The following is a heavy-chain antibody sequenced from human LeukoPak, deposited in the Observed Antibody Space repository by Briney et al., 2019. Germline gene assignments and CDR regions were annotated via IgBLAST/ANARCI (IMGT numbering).Heavy chain of an antibody. J-gene: IGHJ4*02. CDR2: ISWNSGSI. CDR1: GFTFDDYA. CDR3: ARDPSLEHFDY. Sequence: GGSLRLSCAASGFTFDDYAMHWVRQAPGKGLEWVSGISWNSGSIGYADSVKGRFTISRDNAKNSVYLEMSSLRVEDTAVYYCARDPSLEHFDYWGQGTLGAVSS. D-gene: IGHD1-1*01. V-gene: IGHV3-9*01.